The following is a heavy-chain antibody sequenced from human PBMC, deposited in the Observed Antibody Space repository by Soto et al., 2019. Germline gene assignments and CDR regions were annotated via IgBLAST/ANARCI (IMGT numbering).Heavy chain of an antibody. D-gene: IGHD3-22*01. CDR3: ARQIYVTDSRPNFQFHFDT. CDR1: GYSFAGDW. CDR2: IDPSDSQT. V-gene: IGHV5-10-1*01. J-gene: IGHJ4*02. Sequence: GASLKISCKFAGYSFAGDWITWVRQMPGKGLEWMGRIDPSDSQTYYSPSFRGHVTISAAKSITTVFLQWSSLRASDTAMYYCARQIYVTDSRPNFQFHFDTWGEGTLVTV.